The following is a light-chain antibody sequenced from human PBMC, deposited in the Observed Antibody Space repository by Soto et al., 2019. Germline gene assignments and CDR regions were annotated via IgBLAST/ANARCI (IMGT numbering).Light chain of an antibody. CDR2: KAS. CDR1: QSINSW. J-gene: IGKJ1*01. Sequence: DIQLTQSPSTLSASVGDRVTITCRASQSINSWLAWYQQMPGKAPKLLIYKASSLDTGVPSRFSGTGSGTEITLTISSLQPDDFANYYCQQYNTWWTFGQGTKVEIK. CDR3: QQYNTWWT. V-gene: IGKV1-5*03.